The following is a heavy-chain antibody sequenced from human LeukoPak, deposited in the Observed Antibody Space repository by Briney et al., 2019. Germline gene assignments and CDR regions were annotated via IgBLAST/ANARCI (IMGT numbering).Heavy chain of an antibody. CDR3: AIMVLGYCSGGTCYRKNYFDY. Sequence: ASVNVSCKASVYTFTNYGFSWVRQAPGQGLEWMGWINAYNGNTNYAQKFQGRVTMTTDTSTSTAYMGLRSLRSDDTAVYYCAIMVLGYCSGGTCYRKNYFDYWGQGTLVTVSS. CDR2: INAYNGNT. D-gene: IGHD2-15*01. J-gene: IGHJ4*02. V-gene: IGHV1-18*01. CDR1: VYTFTNYG.